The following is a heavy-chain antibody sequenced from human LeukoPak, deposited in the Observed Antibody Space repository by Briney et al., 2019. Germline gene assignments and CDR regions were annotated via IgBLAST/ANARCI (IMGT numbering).Heavy chain of an antibody. V-gene: IGHV1-2*02. CDR1: GYTFTGYY. D-gene: IGHD3-3*01. J-gene: IGHJ6*03. Sequence: ASVKLSCKASGYTFTGYYMHWVREAPGRGLEWMGGINPNSGGTNYAQKFQGRVTMTRDTSISTAYMELSRLRSDDTAVYYCARDAGGEKLRFLEWLSDYYYYYMDVWGKGTTVTVSS. CDR2: INPNSGGT. CDR3: ARDAGGEKLRFLEWLSDYYYYYMDV.